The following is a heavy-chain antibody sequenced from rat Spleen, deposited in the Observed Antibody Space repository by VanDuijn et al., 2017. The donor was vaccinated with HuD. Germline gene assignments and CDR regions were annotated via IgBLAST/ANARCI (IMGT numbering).Heavy chain of an antibody. D-gene: IGHD1-10*01. CDR3: ARHNVTTGDYFDY. V-gene: IGHV5-31*01. Sequence: EVQLVESGGGLVQPGRSLRLSCVASGFTFNNYWMTWIRQAPGKGLEWIASISTGGGNTYYPDSVKGRFTISRDSAQNTLYLQMNSLRSEDTAIYYCARHNVTTGDYFDYWGQGVMVTVSS. CDR1: GFTFNNYW. J-gene: IGHJ2*01. CDR2: ISTGGGNT.